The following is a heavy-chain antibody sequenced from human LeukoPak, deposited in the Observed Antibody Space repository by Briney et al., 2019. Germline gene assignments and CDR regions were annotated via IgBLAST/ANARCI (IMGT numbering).Heavy chain of an antibody. CDR1: GFTFSSYW. CDR2: INQDGSQK. V-gene: IGHV3-7*03. D-gene: IGHD3-22*01. Sequence: GGSLRLSCAVSGFTFSSYWMSWFRQAPGKGLEWVANINQDGSQKFSVDSVKGRFTISRDNAKNSLSLQMNSLRVEDTAVYYCARYYYDSSGYYPYYFDYWGQGTLVTVSS. CDR3: ARYYYDSSGYYPYYFDY. J-gene: IGHJ4*02.